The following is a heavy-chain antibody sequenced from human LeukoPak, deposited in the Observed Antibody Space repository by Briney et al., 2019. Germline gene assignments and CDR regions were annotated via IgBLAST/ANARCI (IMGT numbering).Heavy chain of an antibody. CDR3: ARGRKASLTRYYYYYMDV. V-gene: IGHV4-34*01. CDR1: GGSFSGYY. CDR2: INHSGST. J-gene: IGHJ6*03. Sequence: SETLSLTCAVYGGSFSGYYWSWIRQPPGKGLEWIGEINHSGSTNYNPSLKSRVTISVDTSKNQFSLKLSSVTAADTAVYYCARGRKASLTRYYYYYMDVWGKGTTVTVSS.